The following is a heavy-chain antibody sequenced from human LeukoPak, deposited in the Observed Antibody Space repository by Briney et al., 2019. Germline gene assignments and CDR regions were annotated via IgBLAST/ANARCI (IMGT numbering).Heavy chain of an antibody. V-gene: IGHV1-18*04. CDR3: ASDCSSTSCYELDDAFDI. J-gene: IGHJ3*02. D-gene: IGHD2-2*01. CDR1: GYTFTSYD. CDR2: ISAYNGNT. Sequence: ASVKVSCKAAGYTFTSYDMHWVRQAPGQGLEWMGWISAYNGNTNYAQKLQGRVTMTTDTSTSTAYMVLRSLRSDDRAVYYCASDCSSTSCYELDDAFDIWGQGTMVTVSS.